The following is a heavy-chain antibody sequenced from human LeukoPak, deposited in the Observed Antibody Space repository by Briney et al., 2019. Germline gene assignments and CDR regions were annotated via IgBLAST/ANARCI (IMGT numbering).Heavy chain of an antibody. Sequence: SETLSLTCTVSGDSITNYYWSWYRQPPGQGLEWIGYIYYSGNTDYNPSLKSRVTISVDKSKNQFSLKLRSVTAADTAVYYCARMKGDYWGQGTLVTVSS. CDR1: GDSITNYY. CDR3: ARMKGDY. V-gene: IGHV4-59*01. J-gene: IGHJ4*02. CDR2: IYYSGNT.